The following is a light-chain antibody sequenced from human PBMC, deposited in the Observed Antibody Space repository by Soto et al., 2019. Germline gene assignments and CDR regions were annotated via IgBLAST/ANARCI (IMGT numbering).Light chain of an antibody. CDR2: RAS. V-gene: IGKV1-27*01. CDR1: QGIAYF. J-gene: IGKJ1*01. CDR3: QRYNSPTWT. Sequence: DIQMTQSPSSLSASVGDRVTITCRASQGIAYFLAWYQQKPGKAPKLLMYRASTLQSGVPSRFSGSGYGTDFSLTISGLQPEDVATYFCQRYNSPTWTFGEGTKVDIK.